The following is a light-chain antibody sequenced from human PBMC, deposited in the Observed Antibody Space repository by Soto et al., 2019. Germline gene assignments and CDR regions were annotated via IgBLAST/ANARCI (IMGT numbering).Light chain of an antibody. V-gene: IGLV2-14*03. CDR1: SSDVGSYNY. CDR3: TSYITAGTYV. CDR2: DVS. Sequence: QSVLTQPASVSGSPGQSITISRTGTSSDVGSYNYVSWYQQHPGKAPKLMIYDVSNRPSGVSDRFSGSKSGNTASLTISGIQAEDEADYYCTSYITAGTYVFGTGTKVTVL. J-gene: IGLJ1*01.